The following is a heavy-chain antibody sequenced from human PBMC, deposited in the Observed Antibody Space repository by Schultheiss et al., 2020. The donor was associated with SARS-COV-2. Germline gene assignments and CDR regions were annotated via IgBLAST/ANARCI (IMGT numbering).Heavy chain of an antibody. CDR3: ARFWRLGELSSGEAYYYYGMDV. D-gene: IGHD3-16*02. V-gene: IGHV4-61*01. Sequence: SETLSLTCTVSGGSVSSGSYYWSWIRQPPGKGLEWIGYIYYSGSTNYNPSLKSRVTMSVDTSKNQFSLKLSSVTAADTAVYYCARFWRLGELSSGEAYYYYGMDVWGQGTTVTVSS. J-gene: IGHJ6*02. CDR2: IYYSGST. CDR1: GGSVSSGSYY.